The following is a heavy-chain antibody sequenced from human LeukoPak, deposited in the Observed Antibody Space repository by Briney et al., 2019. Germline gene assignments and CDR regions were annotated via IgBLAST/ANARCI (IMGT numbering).Heavy chain of an antibody. CDR1: GGSISSYC. D-gene: IGHD4-17*01. Sequence: PSETLSLTCTVSGGSISSYCWSWIRQPPGKGLEWIGYIYYSGSTNYNPSLKSRVTISVDTSKNQFSLKLSSVTAADTAVYYCARGLTTVTTWGAFDIWGQGTMVTVSS. CDR3: ARGLTTVTTWGAFDI. V-gene: IGHV4-59*01. J-gene: IGHJ3*02. CDR2: IYYSGST.